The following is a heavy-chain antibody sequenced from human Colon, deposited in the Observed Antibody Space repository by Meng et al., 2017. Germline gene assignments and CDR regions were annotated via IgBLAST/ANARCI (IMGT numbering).Heavy chain of an antibody. J-gene: IGHJ5*02. CDR2: FNPNSGAT. V-gene: IGHV1-2*02. D-gene: IGHD1-14*01. CDR1: GYTFTAYF. CDR3: ARGLNPHWFDP. Sequence: QVQLVQSGAELKKPGASVKVSCTTSGYTFTAYFIHWVRQAPGQGLEWMGWFNPNSGATNYAQNFQGRVTMTRATSATTAYMELSSLRSDDTAMYYCARGLNPHWFDPLGPGNPGHRLL.